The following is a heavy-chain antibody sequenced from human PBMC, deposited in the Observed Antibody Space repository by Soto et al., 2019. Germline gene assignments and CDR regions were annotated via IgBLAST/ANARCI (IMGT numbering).Heavy chain of an antibody. V-gene: IGHV4-39*01. CDR1: GGSISSSSYY. CDR3: ARHGADYDILTGFYYYGMDV. D-gene: IGHD3-9*01. CDR2: IYYSGST. Sequence: TSETLSLTCTVSGGSISSSSYYWGWIRQPPGKGLEWIGSIYYSGSTYYNPSLKSRVTISVDTSKNQFSLKLSSVTAADTAVYYCARHGADYDILTGFYYYGMDVWGQGTTVTVSS. J-gene: IGHJ6*02.